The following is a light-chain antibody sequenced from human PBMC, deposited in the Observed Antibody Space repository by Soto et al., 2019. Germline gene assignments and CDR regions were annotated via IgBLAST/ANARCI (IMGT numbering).Light chain of an antibody. J-gene: IGKJ1*01. CDR1: QSVSSSY. V-gene: IGKV3-20*01. CDR2: AAS. Sequence: EIVLTQSPGTLSSSPGERATISCRASQSVSSSYLAWNRQKPGQAPRLLIYAASSRATGIPDRFSGSGSWTEFTLTISSLQSEDFAVYYCQQYNNWPPWTFGQGTKV. CDR3: QQYNNWPPWT.